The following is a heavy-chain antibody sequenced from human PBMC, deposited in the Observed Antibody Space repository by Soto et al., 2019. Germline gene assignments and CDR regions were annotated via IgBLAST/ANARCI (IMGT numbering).Heavy chain of an antibody. CDR3: ARGGYCGGDCYSLDWYFDL. Sequence: QVQLVQSGAEVKKPGSSVKVSCKASGGTFSSYAISWVRQAPGQGLEWMGGIIPIFGTANYAQKFQGRVTITADEATSTAYVELSSLRSEDTAVYYCARGGYCGGDCYSLDWYFDLWGRGTLVTVSS. CDR2: IIPIFGTA. D-gene: IGHD2-21*02. V-gene: IGHV1-69*12. CDR1: GGTFSSYA. J-gene: IGHJ2*01.